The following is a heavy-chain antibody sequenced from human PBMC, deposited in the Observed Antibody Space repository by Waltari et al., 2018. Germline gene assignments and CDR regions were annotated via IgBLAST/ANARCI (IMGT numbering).Heavy chain of an antibody. D-gene: IGHD5-12*01. CDR1: GGSISKSSYY. CDR3: ARHWKRSGYRFDP. V-gene: IGHV4-39*01. J-gene: IGHJ5*02. Sequence: PGLVKPSETLSLTCTVSGGSISKSSYYWGWIRQSPGKGLEWIGSIYYSGTTYYNPTLKSRVSISGDLSKNQFSLKVSSVTAADTAVYYCARHWKRSGYRFDPWGQGSLVTVSS. CDR2: IYYSGTT.